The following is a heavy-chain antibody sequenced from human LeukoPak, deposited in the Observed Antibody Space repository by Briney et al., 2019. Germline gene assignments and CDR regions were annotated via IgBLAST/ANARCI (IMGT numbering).Heavy chain of an antibody. V-gene: IGHV3-11*01. Sequence: GGSLRLSCAASRFTFSDYYMSWIRQAPGKGLEWVSYITSSGSTIYYADSVKGRFTISRDNAKNSLYLQMNSLRAEDTAVYYCARPYHYYYDSSGYIWGQGTLVTVSS. CDR3: ARPYHYYYDSSGYI. J-gene: IGHJ4*02. CDR2: ITSSGSTI. CDR1: RFTFSDYY. D-gene: IGHD3-22*01.